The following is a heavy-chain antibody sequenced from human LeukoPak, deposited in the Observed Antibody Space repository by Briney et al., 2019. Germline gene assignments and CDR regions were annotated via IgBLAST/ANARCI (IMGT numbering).Heavy chain of an antibody. D-gene: IGHD1-26*01. CDR1: GFTFSSYA. CDR2: ISSNGGST. V-gene: IGHV3-64*04. Sequence: GGSLRLSCSASGFTFSSYAMHWVRQAPGKGLEYVSAISSNGGSTYYADSVKGRFTISRDNSKNTLYLQMNSLRAEDTAVYYCARDGGENSGSYSTYYFDHWGQGSLVTVSS. CDR3: ARDGGENSGSYSTYYFDH. J-gene: IGHJ4*02.